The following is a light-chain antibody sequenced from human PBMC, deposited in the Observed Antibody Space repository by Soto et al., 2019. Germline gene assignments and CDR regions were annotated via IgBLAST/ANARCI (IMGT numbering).Light chain of an antibody. Sequence: QSVLTQPPSAFGTPGQRVAISCSGSSSNIGRSAVNWYQQLPGTAPKLLIYTNNQRPSGVPDRFSGSKSGTSASLAIGGLKSEDEADYYCAAWDDSLNGGVFGGGTKVTVL. CDR3: AAWDDSLNGGV. CDR1: SSNIGRSA. J-gene: IGLJ3*02. CDR2: TNN. V-gene: IGLV1-44*01.